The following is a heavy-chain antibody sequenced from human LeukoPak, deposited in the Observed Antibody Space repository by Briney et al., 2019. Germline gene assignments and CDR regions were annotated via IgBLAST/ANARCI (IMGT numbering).Heavy chain of an antibody. CDR3: ARSTSYYPLMGRFDP. CDR1: GGSISSYY. J-gene: IGHJ5*02. Sequence: VKPSETLSLTCTVSGGSISSYYWSWIRQPPGKGLEWIGYIYYSGSTNYNPSLKSRVTISVDTSKNQFSLKLSSVTAADTAVYYCARSTSYYPLMGRFDPWGQGTLVTVSS. D-gene: IGHD3-10*01. V-gene: IGHV4-59*08. CDR2: IYYSGST.